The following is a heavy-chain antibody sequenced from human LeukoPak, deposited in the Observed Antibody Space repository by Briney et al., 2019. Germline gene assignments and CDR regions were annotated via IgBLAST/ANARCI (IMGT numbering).Heavy chain of an antibody. D-gene: IGHD4-17*01. CDR1: GGTFSSYA. Sequence: SVKVSCKASGGTFSSYAISWVRQAPGQGLEWMGGIIPIFGTANYAQKFQGRVTITTDESTSTAYMELSSLRSEDTAVYYCVRSNGDYDAFDIWGQGTMVTVSS. V-gene: IGHV1-69*05. CDR2: IIPIFGTA. CDR3: VRSNGDYDAFDI. J-gene: IGHJ3*02.